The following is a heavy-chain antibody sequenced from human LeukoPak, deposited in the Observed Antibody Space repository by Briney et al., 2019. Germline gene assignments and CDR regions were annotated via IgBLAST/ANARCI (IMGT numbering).Heavy chain of an antibody. D-gene: IGHD3-10*01. J-gene: IGHJ4*02. CDR2: ISTSSSYI. CDR3: AKDLHYGSADY. Sequence: GGSLRLSCAASGFTFSRNCMDWVRQAPGKGLEWVSSISTSSSYIYYADSVKGRFTISRNNGKNSLYLQMNSLRAEDTAVYYCAKDLHYGSADYWGQGTLVTVSS. CDR1: GFTFSRNC. V-gene: IGHV3-21*01.